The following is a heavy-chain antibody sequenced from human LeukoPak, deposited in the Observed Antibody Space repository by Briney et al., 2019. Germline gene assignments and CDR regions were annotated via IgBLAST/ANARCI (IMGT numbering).Heavy chain of an antibody. CDR2: INPAGTET. CDR3: ARFGYVAAVDL. Sequence: PGGSLRLSCAASGFSFSAYWMTWVRQAPGTGLVWVANINPAGTETYYVDPVKGRFTISRDNAKNLLYLQMNSLRAEDTAVYYCARFGYVAAVDLWGQGTLVTVSS. D-gene: IGHD2-15*01. V-gene: IGHV3-7*01. J-gene: IGHJ4*02. CDR1: GFSFSAYW.